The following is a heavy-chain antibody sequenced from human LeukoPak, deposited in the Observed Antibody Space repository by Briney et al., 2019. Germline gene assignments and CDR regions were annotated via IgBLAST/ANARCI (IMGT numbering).Heavy chain of an antibody. CDR2: ITGSGGTT. Sequence: GGSLRLSCAASGFTFNSYWMSWVRQAPGKGLEWVSAITGSGGTTYYAESVKGRFTISRDNSKNTLYLQMNSLRAEDTAVYHCAKVASGSGSMYYYGMDVWGQGTTVTVSS. CDR3: AKVASGSGSMYYYGMDV. V-gene: IGHV3-23*01. CDR1: GFTFNSYW. D-gene: IGHD3-10*01. J-gene: IGHJ6*02.